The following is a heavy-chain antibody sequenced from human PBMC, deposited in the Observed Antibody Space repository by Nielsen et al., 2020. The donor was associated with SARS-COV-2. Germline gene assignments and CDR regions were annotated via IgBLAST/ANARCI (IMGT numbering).Heavy chain of an antibody. CDR3: ARATVYSSEPEDY. V-gene: IGHV3-23*01. J-gene: IGHJ4*02. CDR2: ISGSGGST. D-gene: IGHD6-25*01. CDR1: GFTFSSYA. Sequence: GGSLRLSCAASGFTFSSYAMSWVRQAPGKGLEWVSAISGSGGSTYYADSVKGRFTISRDNSKNTLYLQMNSLRAEDTAVYYCARATVYSSEPEDYWGQGTLVTVSS.